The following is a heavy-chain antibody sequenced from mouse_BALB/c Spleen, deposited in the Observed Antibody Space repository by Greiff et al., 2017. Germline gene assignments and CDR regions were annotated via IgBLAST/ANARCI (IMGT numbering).Heavy chain of an antibody. Sequence: QVQLQQSGAELMKPGASVKISCKATGYTFSSYWIEWVKQRPGHGLEWIGEILPGSGSTNYNEKFKGKATFTADTSSNTAYMQLSSLTSEDSAVYYCARGKWVRRSYYAMDYWGQGTSVSVSS. V-gene: IGHV1-9*01. CDR3: ARGKWVRRSYYAMDY. CDR1: GYTFSSYW. CDR2: ILPGSGST. J-gene: IGHJ4*01. D-gene: IGHD2-2*01.